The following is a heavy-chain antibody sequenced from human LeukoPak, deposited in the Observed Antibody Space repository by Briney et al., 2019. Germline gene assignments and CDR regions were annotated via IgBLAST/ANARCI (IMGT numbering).Heavy chain of an antibody. Sequence: GGSLRLSCAASGFTFSSYAMSWVRQAPGKGLEWVSAISGSGGSTYYADSVRGRFTISRDNSMNTLHLQMNSLRAEDTAVYYCASVPFVVIIGEYFQHWGQGTLITVSS. CDR2: ISGSGGST. CDR1: GFTFSSYA. CDR3: ASVPFVVIIGEYFQH. J-gene: IGHJ1*01. V-gene: IGHV3-23*01. D-gene: IGHD3-22*01.